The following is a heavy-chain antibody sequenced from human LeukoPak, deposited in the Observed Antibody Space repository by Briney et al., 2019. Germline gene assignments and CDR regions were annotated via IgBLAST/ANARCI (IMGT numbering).Heavy chain of an antibody. J-gene: IGHJ3*01. Sequence: GGSLRLSCAASGLIFHNYALVWIRRAPGKGPEWVSAILGGGGTFYADAVKGRFTISRDNSKNTLYLQMNSLRAEDTATYYCGQDPNGNYTGAFDFWGRGTMVTVSS. CDR1: GLIFHNYA. V-gene: IGHV3-23*01. CDR3: GQDPNGNYTGAFDF. D-gene: IGHD4-17*01. CDR2: ILGGGGT.